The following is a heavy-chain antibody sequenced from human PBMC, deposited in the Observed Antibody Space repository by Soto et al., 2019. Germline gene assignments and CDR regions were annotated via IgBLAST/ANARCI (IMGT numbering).Heavy chain of an antibody. CDR2: IDAGGGST. CDR3: AILNAASGSY. CDR1: GFTFSNLA. J-gene: IGHJ4*02. D-gene: IGHD6-25*01. V-gene: IGHV3-23*01. Sequence: EVQLLESGGGLVQPGGSLRLSCTASGFTFSNLAITWVRQDPGKGLEWVSTIDAGGGSTHYADSVKGRFTISRDNSKNTLYLQMNSLRAEDTAVYYCAILNAASGSYWGQGSLITVSS.